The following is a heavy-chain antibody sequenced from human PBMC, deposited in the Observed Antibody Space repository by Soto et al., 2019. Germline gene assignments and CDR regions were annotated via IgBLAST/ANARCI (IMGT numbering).Heavy chain of an antibody. CDR3: ARVERGTATTVVDAFDI. Sequence: QVQLHQWGAGLLKPSETLSLTCAVYGGSVSSGSYYWSWIRQPPGKGLEWIGEMSHRGGTHFNPSLKSRVTIAVDTSKHQFSPKMSFVTAADSALYYCARVERGTATTVVDAFDIWGPGTMVTVSS. V-gene: IGHV4-34*01. CDR1: GGSVSSGSYY. CDR2: MSHRGGT. J-gene: IGHJ3*02. D-gene: IGHD1-1*01.